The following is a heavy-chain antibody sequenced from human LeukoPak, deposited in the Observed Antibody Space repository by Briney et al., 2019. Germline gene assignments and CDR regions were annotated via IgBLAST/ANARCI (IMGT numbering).Heavy chain of an antibody. CDR2: ISSSSSYI. J-gene: IGHJ2*01. CDR1: GFTFSSYS. D-gene: IGHD2-2*01. Sequence: GGSLRLSCAASGFTFSSYSMNWVRQAPGKGLEWVSSISSSSSYIYYADSVKGRFTISRDNAKNSLYLQMNSLRAEDTAVYYCARRGSDCSSTSCYPTYFDLWGRGTLVTVSS. CDR3: ARRGSDCSSTSCYPTYFDL. V-gene: IGHV3-21*01.